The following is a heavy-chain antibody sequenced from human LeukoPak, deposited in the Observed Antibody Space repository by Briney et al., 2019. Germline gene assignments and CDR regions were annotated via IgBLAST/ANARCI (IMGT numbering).Heavy chain of an antibody. CDR3: ARNFDFWSGYYYYGMDV. CDR2: ISSTSSPI. CDR1: GFNFSSYS. Sequence: PGGSLRLSFAASGFNFSSYSMNWVRQAPGKGLEWVSYISSTSSPIYYGDSVKGRFTISRDNAKNSVYLQMNSLRAEDTAVYYCARNFDFWSGYYYYGMDVWGQGTTVTVSS. J-gene: IGHJ6*02. V-gene: IGHV3-48*01. D-gene: IGHD3-3*01.